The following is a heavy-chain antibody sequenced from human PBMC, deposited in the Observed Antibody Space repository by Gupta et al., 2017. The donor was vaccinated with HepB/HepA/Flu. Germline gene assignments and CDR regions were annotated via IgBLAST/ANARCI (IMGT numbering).Heavy chain of an antibody. CDR2: ISTSGKYK. Sequence: EVHLVESGGGLVKPGGSLRLSCAASGFNSIDYSMNWLRQAPGKGLECVSSISTSGKYKYFADSVKGRFTISRDNANNSLFLQMNSLRAEDTAVYFCARDGLKAARGGNFDSWGQGTLVTVSS. D-gene: IGHD6-6*01. CDR1: GFNSIDYS. CDR3: ARDGLKAARGGNFDS. J-gene: IGHJ4*02. V-gene: IGHV3-21*01.